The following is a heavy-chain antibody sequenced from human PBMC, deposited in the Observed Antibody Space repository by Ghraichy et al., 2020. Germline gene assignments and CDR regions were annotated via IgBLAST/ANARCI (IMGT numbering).Heavy chain of an antibody. V-gene: IGHV4-34*01. CDR3: ARGRRIITGSYTRAVYAFDI. J-gene: IGHJ3*02. D-gene: IGHD1-26*01. CDR1: GGSFSGYY. CDR2: INHSGST. Sequence: SETLSLTCAVYGGSFSGYYWSWIRQSPGKGLEWIGEINHSGSTNYNPSLKSRLTISVDTSKNQFSLKVRSVTAADTALYYCARGRRIITGSYTRAVYAFDIWGQGTMVTVSS.